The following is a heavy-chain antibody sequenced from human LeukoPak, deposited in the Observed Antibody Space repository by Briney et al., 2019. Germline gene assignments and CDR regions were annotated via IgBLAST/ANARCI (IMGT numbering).Heavy chain of an antibody. CDR1: GFTFSSYA. V-gene: IGHV3-23*01. CDR2: VSGSGGST. J-gene: IGHJ3*02. Sequence: GGSLRLSCAASGFTFSSYAMSWVRQAPGKGLEWVSAVSGSGGSTYYADSVKGRFTISRDNSKNTLYLQMNSLRAVDTAVYYCARGLITMIGLDAFDIWGQGTMVTVSS. D-gene: IGHD3-22*01. CDR3: ARGLITMIGLDAFDI.